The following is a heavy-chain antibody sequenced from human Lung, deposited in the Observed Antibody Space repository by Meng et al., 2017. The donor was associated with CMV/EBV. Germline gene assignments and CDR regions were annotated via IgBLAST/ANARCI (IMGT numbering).Heavy chain of an antibody. CDR1: GFNFADFA. V-gene: IGHV3-20*04. CDR2: INWNGGST. J-gene: IGHJ4*02. D-gene: IGHD6-13*01. Sequence: GGSXRLXCAASGFNFADFAMSWVRQVPGKGLEWVSGINWNGGSTRYVDSVKGRFTISRDNAKNSLYLQMNSLRAEDTAFYYCARVWQQLEYYFDYWGQGALVTVSS. CDR3: ARVWQQLEYYFDY.